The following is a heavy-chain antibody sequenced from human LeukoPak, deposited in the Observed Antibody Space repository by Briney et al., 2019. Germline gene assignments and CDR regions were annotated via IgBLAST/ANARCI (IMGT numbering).Heavy chain of an antibody. CDR2: IYTSGST. CDR1: AGSISSGSYY. V-gene: IGHV4-61*02. J-gene: IGHJ4*02. CDR3: ARGTLYETWDY. Sequence: KSSDTLSLTCTVSAGSISSGSYYWSWIRQPAGKGLEWIGRIYTSGSTNYNPSLKSRGTISVDTAKNQFSLKLGAVTAADTAVYDCARGTLYETWDYWGQGTLVTVSS. D-gene: IGHD3-3*01.